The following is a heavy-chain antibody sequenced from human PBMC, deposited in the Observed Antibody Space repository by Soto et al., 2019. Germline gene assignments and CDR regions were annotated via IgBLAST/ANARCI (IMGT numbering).Heavy chain of an antibody. J-gene: IGHJ4*02. CDR3: ARAPLN. Sequence: PSETLSLTCTVSRGSINNSYWTWIRQPPGKRLEWIGYIHYTGCTYYNPSLRGRVTMSVDASKNQFSLKLSSVTAADTAVYYCARAPLNWGQGTLVTVSS. CDR2: IHYTGCT. CDR1: RGSINNSY. V-gene: IGHV4-59*12.